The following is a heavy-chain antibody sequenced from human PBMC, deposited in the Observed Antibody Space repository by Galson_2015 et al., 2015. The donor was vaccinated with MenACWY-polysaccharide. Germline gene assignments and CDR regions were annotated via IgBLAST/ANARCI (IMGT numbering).Heavy chain of an antibody. J-gene: IGHJ3*02. Sequence: SLRLSCAASGFTFSSYAMSWVRQAPGKGLEWVSAISGSGGSTYYADSVKGRFTISRDNSKNTLYLQMNSLRAEDTAVYYCAKMKCSKGGSSDAFDIWGQGTMVTVSS. CDR2: ISGSGGST. V-gene: IGHV3-23*01. CDR3: AKMKCSKGGSSDAFDI. D-gene: IGHD1-26*01. CDR1: GFTFSSYA.